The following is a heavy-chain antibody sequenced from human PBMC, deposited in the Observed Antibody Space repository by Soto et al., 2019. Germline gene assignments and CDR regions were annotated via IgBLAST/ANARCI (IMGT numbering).Heavy chain of an antibody. CDR1: GYSFTSYW. J-gene: IGHJ5*02. CDR3: ARQSIAVAGTGGVWFDP. V-gene: IGHV5-51*01. D-gene: IGHD6-19*01. CDR2: IYPGDSDT. Sequence: GESLKISCKGSGYSFTSYWIGWVRQRPGKGLEWMGIIYPGDSDTRYSPSFQGQVTISADKSISTAYLQWSSLKASDTAMYYCARQSIAVAGTGGVWFDPWGQGTLVTVSS.